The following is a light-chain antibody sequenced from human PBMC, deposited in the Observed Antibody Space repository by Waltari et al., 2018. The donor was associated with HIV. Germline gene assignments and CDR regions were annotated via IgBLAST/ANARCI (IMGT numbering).Light chain of an antibody. CDR2: DAS. CDR3: QQRSNGPPWYS. V-gene: IGKV3-11*01. CDR1: QSVSSY. Sequence: EIVLTQSPATLSLSPGERATLSCRASQSVSSYSAWYQQKPGQAPRLLIYDASNRATGTPARFSGSGSWTDFTLTSSSLEPEDFAVYYCQQRSNGPPWYSFGQGTKLEIK. J-gene: IGKJ2*03.